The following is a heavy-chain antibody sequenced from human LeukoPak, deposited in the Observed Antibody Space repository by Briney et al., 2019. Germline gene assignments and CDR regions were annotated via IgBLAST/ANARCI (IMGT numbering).Heavy chain of an antibody. D-gene: IGHD4-17*01. J-gene: IGHJ4*02. Sequence: SETLSLTCAVYGGSFSGYYWSWIRQPPGKGLEWIGEINHSGSTNYNPSLKSRVTISVDTSKNQFSLKLSSVTAADTAVYYCARVMTTIGAIDFDYWGQGTLVTVSS. CDR1: GGSFSGYY. CDR3: ARVMTTIGAIDFDY. CDR2: INHSGST. V-gene: IGHV4-34*01.